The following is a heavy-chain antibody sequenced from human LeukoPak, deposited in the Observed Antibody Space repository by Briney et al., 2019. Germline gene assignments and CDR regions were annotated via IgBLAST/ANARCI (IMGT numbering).Heavy chain of an antibody. CDR3: ARGADAFDI. V-gene: IGHV4-59*12. Sequence: SETLSLTCSVSGGSISSYYWTWIRQPPGKGLEWIGYIYDSRSTNYNSSLKSRVTISVDTSKSQLSLKLSSVTAADTAVYYCARGADAFDIWGQGTMVTVSS. J-gene: IGHJ3*02. CDR1: GGSISSYY. CDR2: IYDSRST.